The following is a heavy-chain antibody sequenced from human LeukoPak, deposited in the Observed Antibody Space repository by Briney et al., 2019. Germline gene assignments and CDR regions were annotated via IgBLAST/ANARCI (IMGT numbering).Heavy chain of an antibody. D-gene: IGHD3-10*01. CDR3: AKAGANRFDP. J-gene: IGHJ5*02. CDR1: GFTFSGYA. CDR2: ISRSGDDT. Sequence: TGGSLRLSCAASGFTFSGYAMSWVRQAPGKGLQWVATISRSGDDTYYADSVKGRFTVSRDNSKNTLYVQMNSLRAEDTAIYYCAKAGANRFDPWGQGTLVTVSS. V-gene: IGHV3-23*01.